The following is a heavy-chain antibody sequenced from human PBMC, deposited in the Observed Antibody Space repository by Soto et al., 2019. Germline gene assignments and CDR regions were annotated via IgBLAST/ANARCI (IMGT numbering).Heavy chain of an antibody. V-gene: IGHV4-59*01. J-gene: IGHJ4*02. CDR1: GGSISSYY. D-gene: IGHD6-13*01. CDR3: AREVSHGRSSSWYDALSFFDY. CDR2: IYYSGST. Sequence: SETLSLTCTVSGGSISSYYWSWIRQPPGKGLEWIGYIYYSGSTNYNPSLKSRVTISVDTSKNQFSLKLSSVTAADTAVYYCAREVSHGRSSSWYDALSFFDYWGQGTLVTVSS.